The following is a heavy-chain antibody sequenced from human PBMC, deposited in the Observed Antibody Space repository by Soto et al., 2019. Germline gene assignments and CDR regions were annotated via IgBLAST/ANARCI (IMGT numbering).Heavy chain of an antibody. CDR1: GGSTSSGGYS. V-gene: IGHV4-30-2*01. D-gene: IGHD5-18*01. J-gene: IGHJ5*02. Sequence: TSETLSLTCAVSGGSTSSGGYSWSWIRQPPGKGLEWIGYIYHSGSTYYNPSLKSRVTISVDRSKNQFSRKLSSVTAADTAVYYCARDLDGYGDSNWFDPWGQGTLVTVSS. CDR2: IYHSGST. CDR3: ARDLDGYGDSNWFDP.